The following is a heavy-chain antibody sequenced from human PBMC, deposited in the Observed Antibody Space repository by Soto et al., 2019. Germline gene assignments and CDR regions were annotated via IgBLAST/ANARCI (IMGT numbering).Heavy chain of an antibody. J-gene: IGHJ4*02. CDR3: AKLPAPSRPSHYYLDY. Sequence: GGSLRLSCAASGFTFSSYAMSWVRQAPGKGLEWVSAISGSGGSTYYADSVKGRFTISRDNSKNTLYLQMNSLRAEDTAVYYCAKLPAPSRPSHYYLDYWGQGTLVTVSS. CDR1: GFTFSSYA. V-gene: IGHV3-23*01. CDR2: ISGSGGST.